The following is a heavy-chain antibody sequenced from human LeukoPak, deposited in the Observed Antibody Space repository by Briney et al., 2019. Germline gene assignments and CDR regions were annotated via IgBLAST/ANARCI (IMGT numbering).Heavy chain of an antibody. CDR1: GYTFTGYY. CDR3: ARDRGTMFRNWFDP. V-gene: IGHV1-2*02. CDR2: INPNSGGT. Sequence: GASVNVSCKASGYTFTGYYMHWVRQAPGQGLEWMGWINPNSGGTNYAQKFQGRVTMTRDTSISTAYMELSRLRSDDTAVYYCARDRGTMFRNWFDPWGQGTLVTVSS. D-gene: IGHD3-10*01. J-gene: IGHJ5*02.